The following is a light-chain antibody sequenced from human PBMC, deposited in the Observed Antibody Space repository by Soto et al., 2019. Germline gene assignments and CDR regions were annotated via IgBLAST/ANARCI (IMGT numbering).Light chain of an antibody. CDR3: SSYAGSNTWV. Sequence: QSGLTQPASVSRSPGQSVTISCTGTSSDVGGYNYVSWYQQYPGTAPKLMIYEVTKRPSGVPDRFSGSKSDNTASPTVSGLQAEDEADYYCSSYAGSNTWVFGGGTKVTVL. CDR1: SSDVGGYNY. V-gene: IGLV2-8*01. CDR2: EVT. J-gene: IGLJ3*02.